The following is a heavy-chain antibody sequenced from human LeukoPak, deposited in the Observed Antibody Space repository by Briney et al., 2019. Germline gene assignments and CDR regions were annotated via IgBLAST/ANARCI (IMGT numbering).Heavy chain of an antibody. CDR3: AREDDSSGHAGALGFDP. V-gene: IGHV3-30*03. D-gene: IGHD3-22*01. CDR1: GFIFSNYV. Sequence: PGGSLRLSCAACGFIFSNYVMHGVRQAPGEGLEGGAVIGRGGRDGTTRLCANSEKGRFTISRDNSKNTLYLQMDSLRTDNTALSYCAREDDSSGHAGALGFDPWGQGTLVTVSA. CDR2: IGRGGRDGTTR. J-gene: IGHJ5*02.